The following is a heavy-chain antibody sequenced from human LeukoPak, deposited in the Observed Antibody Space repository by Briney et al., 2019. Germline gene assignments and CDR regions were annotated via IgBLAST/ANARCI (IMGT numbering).Heavy chain of an antibody. CDR3: AHRPYYYDSSGYYIP. Sequence: SGPTLVKPTQTLTLTCTFSGFSLSTSGVGVGWIRQPPGKALEWLALIYWNDDKRYSPSLKSRLTITKDTSKNQVVLTMTNMDPVDTATYYCAHRPYYYDSSGYYIPWGQGTLVTVSS. CDR2: IYWNDDK. J-gene: IGHJ5*02. D-gene: IGHD3-22*01. CDR1: GFSLSTSGVG. V-gene: IGHV2-5*01.